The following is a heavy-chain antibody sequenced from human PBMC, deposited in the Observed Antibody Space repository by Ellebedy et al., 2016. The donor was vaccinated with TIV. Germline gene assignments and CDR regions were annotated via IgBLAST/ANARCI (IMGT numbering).Heavy chain of an antibody. D-gene: IGHD6-19*01. CDR2: ISYDGNSK. V-gene: IGHV3-30-3*01. CDR3: ARDLDKSSGWYGGAAY. CDR1: GFTFNSYA. Sequence: GESLKISCAASGFTFNSYAMHWVRQAPGKGLEWVAVISYDGNSKYYADSVKGRFTISRDNSMTTLYLEMNRLRAEDTAVYYCARDLDKSSGWYGGAAYWGQGTLVTVSS. J-gene: IGHJ4*02.